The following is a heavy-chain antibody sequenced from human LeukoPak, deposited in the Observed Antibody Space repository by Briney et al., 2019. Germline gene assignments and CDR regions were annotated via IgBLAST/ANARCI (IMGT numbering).Heavy chain of an antibody. CDR2: ISYDGSNK. CDR3: EKVLWFGGPYRGQDFDY. Sequence: HPGGSLRLSCAASGFTFSSYGMHWVRQAPGKGLEWVAVISYDGSNKYYADSVKGRFTISRDNSKNTLYLQMNSLRAEDTAVYYCEKVLWFGGPYRGQDFDYWGQGTLVTVSS. D-gene: IGHD3-10*01. J-gene: IGHJ4*02. V-gene: IGHV3-30*18. CDR1: GFTFSSYG.